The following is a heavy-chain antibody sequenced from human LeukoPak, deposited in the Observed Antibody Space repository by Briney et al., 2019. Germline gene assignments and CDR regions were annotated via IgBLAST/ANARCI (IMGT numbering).Heavy chain of an antibody. Sequence: GEPLKISCKGSGYSSTSYWSGWVRQMPGKGLEWRGIIYPGDSDTRYSPSFQAEVTIPAPKPITTAYLQWTSLQASDTPMNNVARQVQNWFDPWGEGALVTVSS. J-gene: IGHJ5*02. CDR3: ARQVQNWFDP. CDR1: GYSSTSYW. CDR2: IYPGDSDT. V-gene: IGHV5-51*01.